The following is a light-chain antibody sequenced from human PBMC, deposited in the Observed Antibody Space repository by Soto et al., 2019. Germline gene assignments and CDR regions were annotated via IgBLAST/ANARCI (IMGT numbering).Light chain of an antibody. CDR1: QSVSSN. Sequence: EIVMTQSPATLSVSPGERVTLSCRASQSVSSNLAWYQQRRGQAPRLLIYGASTRDTGIPARFSGSGSGTDFTLTIPTLQSEDFAFYYCQQYSDVPLYTFGQGTKLEIK. CDR3: QQYSDVPLYT. CDR2: GAS. V-gene: IGKV3-15*01. J-gene: IGKJ2*01.